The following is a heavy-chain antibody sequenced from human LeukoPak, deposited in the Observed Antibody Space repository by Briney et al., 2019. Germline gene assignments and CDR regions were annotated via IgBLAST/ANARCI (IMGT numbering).Heavy chain of an antibody. Sequence: PSETLSLTCAVYGGSFSGYYWSWIRQPPGKGLEWIGEINHSGSTNYNPSLKSRVTISVDTSKNQFSLKLSSVTATDTAIYYCARHMKGGIGSGWYCDYWGQGTLVIVSS. CDR3: ARHMKGGIGSGWYCDY. CDR1: GGSFSGYY. D-gene: IGHD6-19*01. J-gene: IGHJ4*02. V-gene: IGHV4-34*01. CDR2: INHSGST.